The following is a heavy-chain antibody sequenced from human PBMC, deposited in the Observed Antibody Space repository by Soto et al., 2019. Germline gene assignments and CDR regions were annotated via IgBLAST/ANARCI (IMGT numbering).Heavy chain of an antibody. V-gene: IGHV3-66*01. CDR3: AKVLSQRRTAGLDYYYYYYMDV. D-gene: IGHD6-25*01. CDR1: GFTVSSIY. Sequence: GGSLRLSCAASGFTVSSIYMSWVRQAPGKGLEWVSVIYSGGSTYYADSVKGRFTISRDNSKNTLYLQMNSLRAEDTAVYYCAKVLSQRRTAGLDYYYYYYMDVWGKGTTVTVSS. J-gene: IGHJ6*03. CDR2: IYSGGST.